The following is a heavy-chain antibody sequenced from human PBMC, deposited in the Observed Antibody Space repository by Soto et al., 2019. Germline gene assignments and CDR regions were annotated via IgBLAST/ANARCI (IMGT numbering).Heavy chain of an antibody. Sequence: SETLSLTCTVSGGSISISNNYWGWVRQPPGKGLEYIGSIYYTGSTYYNPSFKSRVTISVDTSKNTLYLQMNSLRAEDTAVYYCATLDTEFDYWGQGTLVTVSS. CDR3: ATLDTEFDY. V-gene: IGHV4-39*07. J-gene: IGHJ4*02. CDR1: GGSISISNNY. CDR2: IYYTGST. D-gene: IGHD1-1*01.